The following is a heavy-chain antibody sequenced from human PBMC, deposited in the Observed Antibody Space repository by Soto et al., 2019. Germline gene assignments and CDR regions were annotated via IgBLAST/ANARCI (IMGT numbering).Heavy chain of an antibody. D-gene: IGHD6-19*01. Sequence: EVQLLESGGGLVQPGGSLRLSCAASGFTFSNYAIAWVRQAPGKGLEWVSGISGSGGTTYYADSVKGRFTISRDNSKDTLHLQMNSLRAEDTAVYYCAKTPRQWLVYFDYWGQGALVTASS. CDR2: ISGSGGTT. V-gene: IGHV3-23*01. CDR1: GFTFSNYA. CDR3: AKTPRQWLVYFDY. J-gene: IGHJ4*02.